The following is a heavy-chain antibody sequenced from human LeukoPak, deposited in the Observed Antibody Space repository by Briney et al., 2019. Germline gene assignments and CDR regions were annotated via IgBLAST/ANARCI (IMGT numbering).Heavy chain of an antibody. Sequence: GGSLRLSCAASGFTFSSYGMHWVRQAPGKGLEWVAVIWYDGSNKYYADSVKGRFTISRDNSKNTLYLQMNSLRAEDTAVYYCAREYGYYDFWSGYLDPLGYYDMDVWGQGTTVTVSS. D-gene: IGHD3-3*01. V-gene: IGHV3-33*01. CDR2: IWYDGSNK. CDR3: AREYGYYDFWSGYLDPLGYYDMDV. CDR1: GFTFSSYG. J-gene: IGHJ6*02.